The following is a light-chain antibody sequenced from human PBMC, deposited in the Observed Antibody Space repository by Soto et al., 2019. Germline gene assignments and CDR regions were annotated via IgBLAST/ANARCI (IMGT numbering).Light chain of an antibody. CDR2: GAS. V-gene: IGKV3-20*01. Sequence: EIVLTQAPGTLSFSPGEKATLSFRARPSVSSSYLAWYQQKPGQAPRLLIYGASSRATGIPDRFSGSGSGTEFTLTISSLQSEDFAVYYCQQYNNWPHSITFGQGTRLEIK. CDR1: PSVSSSY. CDR3: QQYNNWPHSIT. J-gene: IGKJ5*01.